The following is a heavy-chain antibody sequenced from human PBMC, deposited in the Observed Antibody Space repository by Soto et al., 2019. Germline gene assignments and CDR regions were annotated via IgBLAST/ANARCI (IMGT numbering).Heavy chain of an antibody. Sequence: PGRSLRLSCASSGYTFIGHGMHCVRQAQGKGQEWEEVISFDGRKKYYADSVKGRFTISRDKSKNTLDLQMNSLRGEDTATYYCSRDEVVAEVVAGDYYGMDVWGQGTTVTVSS. V-gene: IGHV3-30*03. J-gene: IGHJ6*02. D-gene: IGHD2-15*01. CDR1: GYTFIGHG. CDR3: SRDEVVAEVVAGDYYGMDV. CDR2: ISFDGRKK.